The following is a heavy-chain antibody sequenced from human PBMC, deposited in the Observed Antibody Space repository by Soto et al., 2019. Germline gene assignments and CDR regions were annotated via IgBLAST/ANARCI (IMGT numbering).Heavy chain of an antibody. V-gene: IGHV3-21*01. J-gene: IGHJ3*02. CDR1: GFTFSSYS. CDR3: ARSTYYYDSISYPDAFDI. Sequence: GGSLRLSCAASGFTFSSYSMNWVRQAPGKGLEWVSSISSSSSYIYYADSVKGRFTISRDNAKNSLYLQMNSLRAEDTAVYYCARSTYYYDSISYPDAFDIWGQGTMVTVS. CDR2: ISSSSSYI. D-gene: IGHD3-22*01.